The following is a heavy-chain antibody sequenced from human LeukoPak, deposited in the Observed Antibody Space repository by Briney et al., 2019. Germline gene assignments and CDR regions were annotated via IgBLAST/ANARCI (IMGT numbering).Heavy chain of an antibody. V-gene: IGHV4-59*01. CDR2: IYYSGST. J-gene: IGHJ4*02. Sequence: SETLSLTCTVSGGSISSYYWSWIRQPPGKRLEWIGYIYYSGSTNYNPSLKSRVTISVDTSKNQFSLKLSSVTAADTAVYYCARGADYSSLDYWGQGTLLTVSS. CDR1: GGSISSYY. CDR3: ARGADYSSLDY. D-gene: IGHD5-12*01.